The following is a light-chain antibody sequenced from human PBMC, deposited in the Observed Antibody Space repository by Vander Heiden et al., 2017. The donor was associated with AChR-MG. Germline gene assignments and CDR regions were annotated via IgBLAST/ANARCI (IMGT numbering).Light chain of an antibody. CDR2: RNN. CDR3: AAWDDSLSGPHVV. Sequence: QSVLTQPPPASGTPGQRVTIPCSGSSVNIGSNYVYWYQQRQGTAPKLLINRNNQRPSGVPDRFSGSKSGTSASLAISGLRSEDEADDYCAAWDDSLSGPHVVFGGGTKLTVL. J-gene: IGLJ2*01. CDR1: SVNIGSNY. V-gene: IGLV1-47*01.